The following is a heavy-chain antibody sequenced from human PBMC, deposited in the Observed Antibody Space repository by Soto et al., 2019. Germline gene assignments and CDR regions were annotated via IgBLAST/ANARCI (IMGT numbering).Heavy chain of an antibody. D-gene: IGHD2-2*02. CDR1: GYTLTELA. Sequence: ASVKVSCKVSGYTLTELAMHWVRQAPGKGLEWMGGFDPEDGETIYAQKFQGRVTMTEDTSTDTAYMELSSLRSEDTAVYYCATGRVVPAAIVNDAFDIWGPGTMVTVSS. CDR3: ATGRVVPAAIVNDAFDI. J-gene: IGHJ3*02. V-gene: IGHV1-24*01. CDR2: FDPEDGET.